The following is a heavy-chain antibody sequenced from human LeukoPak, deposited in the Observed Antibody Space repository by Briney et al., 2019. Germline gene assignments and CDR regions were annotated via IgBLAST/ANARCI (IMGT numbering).Heavy chain of an antibody. CDR2: ISRSGSTT. CDR1: AFTFSSYE. CDR3: ARETSLGY. V-gene: IGHV3-48*03. Sequence: GRSLRLSCAASAFTFSSYEMNWVRPAPGKGLEWVSYISRSGSTTKHADTVKGRFTISRDNAKNSLYLEMNSLRAEDTAVYYCARETSLGYWGQGTLVTVSS. J-gene: IGHJ4*02.